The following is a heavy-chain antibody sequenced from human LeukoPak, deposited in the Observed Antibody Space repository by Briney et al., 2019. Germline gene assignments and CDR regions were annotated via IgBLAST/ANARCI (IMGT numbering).Heavy chain of an antibody. J-gene: IGHJ4*02. CDR3: ARHHRGEPQNY. D-gene: IGHD3-16*01. CDR1: GFTFSGYW. Sequence: GGSLRLSCAVSGFTFSGYWMSWVRQAPGKGLEWVANIKEDGSEKYYVDSVRGRFTISRDNAKNSLYLQMNSLRADDTAVCYCARHHRGEPQNYWGQGTLVTVSS. CDR2: IKEDGSEK. V-gene: IGHV3-7*01.